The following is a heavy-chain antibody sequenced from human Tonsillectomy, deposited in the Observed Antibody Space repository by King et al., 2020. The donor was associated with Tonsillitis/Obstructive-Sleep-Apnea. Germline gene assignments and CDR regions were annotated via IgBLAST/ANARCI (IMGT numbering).Heavy chain of an antibody. J-gene: IGHJ4*02. CDR3: AKDLQEAIFGVVSLGY. D-gene: IGHD3-3*01. CDR2: ISGSGGST. Sequence: VQLVESGGGLVQPGGSLRLSCAASGFTFSSYAMSWVRQAPGKGLEWVSAISGSGGSTYYADSVKGRFTISRDNSKNTLYLQMNSLRAEDTAVYYCAKDLQEAIFGVVSLGYCGQGTLVTVSS. CDR1: GFTFSSYA. V-gene: IGHV3-23*04.